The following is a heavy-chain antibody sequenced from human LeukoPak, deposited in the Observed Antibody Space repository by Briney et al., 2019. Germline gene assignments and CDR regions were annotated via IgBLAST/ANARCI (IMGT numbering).Heavy chain of an antibody. Sequence: GESLKISCKGSGFSFSSYWIVWVRQMPGKGLEWMGIIFPDDSDTRYRPSFQGQVTISADKSISTAYLQWSSLKASDTALYYCARQSSLPHAFDIWGQGTMVSVSS. V-gene: IGHV5-51*01. CDR1: GFSFSSYW. J-gene: IGHJ3*02. CDR3: ARQSSLPHAFDI. CDR2: IFPDDSDT. D-gene: IGHD6-19*01.